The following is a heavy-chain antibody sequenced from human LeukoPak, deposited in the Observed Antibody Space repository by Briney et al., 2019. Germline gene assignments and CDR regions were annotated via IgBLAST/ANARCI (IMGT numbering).Heavy chain of an antibody. CDR1: GFDFSSNW. V-gene: IGHV3-74*01. J-gene: IGHJ4*02. Sequence: GGSLRLSCAASGFDFSSNWMHWVRHTPGQGLVWVSRIKGDGISTNYADSVKGRFTISRDIAKNTLYLQMNSLRAEDTGVYYCAKDHYWSIDYWGRGTLVTVSS. CDR2: IKGDGIST. D-gene: IGHD3-3*01. CDR3: AKDHYWSIDY.